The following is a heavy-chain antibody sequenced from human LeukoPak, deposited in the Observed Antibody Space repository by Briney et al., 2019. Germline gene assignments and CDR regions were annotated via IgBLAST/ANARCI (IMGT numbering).Heavy chain of an antibody. D-gene: IGHD5-18*01. CDR2: IYHSGST. CDR3: ARRYMDTAMFVWFDP. CDR1: GYSIRSGYY. V-gene: IGHV4-38-2*01. Sequence: SETLSLTCAVSGYSIRSGYYWGWIRQPPGKGLEWIGSIYHSGSTYYNPSLKSRVTISVDTSKNQFSLKLSSVTAADTAVYYCARRYMDTAMFVWFDPWGQGTLVTVSS. J-gene: IGHJ5*02.